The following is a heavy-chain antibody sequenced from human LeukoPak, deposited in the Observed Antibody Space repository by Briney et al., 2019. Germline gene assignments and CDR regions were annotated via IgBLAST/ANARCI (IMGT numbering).Heavy chain of an antibody. V-gene: IGHV3-30*18. Sequence: PGGSLRLSCAASGFTFSSYGMHWVRQAPGKGLEWVAVISYDGSNKYYADSVKGRFTISRDNSKNTLYLQMNSLRAEDTAVYYCAKRPKKFTYSYGLEAFDIWGQGTMVTVSS. CDR3: AKRPKKFTYSYGLEAFDI. CDR2: ISYDGSNK. CDR1: GFTFSSYG. D-gene: IGHD5-18*01. J-gene: IGHJ3*02.